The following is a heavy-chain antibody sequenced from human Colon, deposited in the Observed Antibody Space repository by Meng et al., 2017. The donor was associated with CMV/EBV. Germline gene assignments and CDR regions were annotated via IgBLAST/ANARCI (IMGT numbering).Heavy chain of an antibody. CDR2: IYRDGST. D-gene: IGHD3-22*01. J-gene: IGHJ4*02. CDR3: VRSPGYYDSLGQYDY. Sequence: ELQLVEVGGGLMQPGGSLRLSCAVSTVIVSRNYMSWVRQAPGKGLEWVSGIYRDGSTFYADSVKGRFTISRDNSKNTLNLQMNSLRAEDTAVYYCVRSPGYYDSLGQYDYWGRGTLVTVSS. CDR1: TVIVSRNY. V-gene: IGHV3-53*01.